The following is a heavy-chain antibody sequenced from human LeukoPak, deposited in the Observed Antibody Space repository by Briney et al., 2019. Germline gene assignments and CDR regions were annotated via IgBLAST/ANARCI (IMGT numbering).Heavy chain of an antibody. V-gene: IGHV3-30*02. J-gene: IGHJ4*02. CDR1: GFTFSSYG. Sequence: GGSLRLSCAASGFTFSSYGMHWVRQAPGKGLEGVAFIRYDGSNKYYADSVKGRFTISRDNSKNTLYLQMNSLRAEDTAVYYCAKVLGPGSSNFDYWGQGTLVTVSS. D-gene: IGHD3-10*02. CDR2: IRYDGSNK. CDR3: AKVLGPGSSNFDY.